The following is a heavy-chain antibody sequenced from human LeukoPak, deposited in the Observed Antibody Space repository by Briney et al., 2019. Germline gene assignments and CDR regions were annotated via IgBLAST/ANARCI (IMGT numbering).Heavy chain of an antibody. V-gene: IGHV3-74*01. J-gene: IGHJ6*04. CDR3: ARVDSSGWYYYYGMDV. D-gene: IGHD6-19*01. CDR1: GFTFSSYW. CDR2: INSDGSST. Sequence: GGSLRLSCAASGFTFSSYWMHWVRHAPGKGLVWVSRINSDGSSTSYADSVKGRFTISRDNAKNTLYLQMNSLRAEDTAVYYCARVDSSGWYYYYGMDVWGKGTTVTVSS.